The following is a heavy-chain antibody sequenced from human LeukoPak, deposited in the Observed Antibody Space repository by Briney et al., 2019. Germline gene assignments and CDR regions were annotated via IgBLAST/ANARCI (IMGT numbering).Heavy chain of an antibody. Sequence: GGSLRLSCAASGFTFSDYYMSWIRQAPGKGLEWVSYISSSSTTIYYADSVKGRSTISRDNAENSLYLQMNSLRAADPAVYFCARDGLGLAATGXXDIWGQGTMVTVSS. D-gene: IGHD1-26*01. V-gene: IGHV3-11*04. CDR2: ISSSSTTI. CDR3: ARDGLGLAATGXXDI. CDR1: GFTFSDYY. J-gene: IGHJ3*02.